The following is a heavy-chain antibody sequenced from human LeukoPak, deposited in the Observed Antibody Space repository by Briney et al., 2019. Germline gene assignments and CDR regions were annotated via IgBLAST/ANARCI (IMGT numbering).Heavy chain of an antibody. CDR2: ITPNSGNI. J-gene: IGHJ6*03. V-gene: IGHV1-8*01. CDR1: GYTFTSYD. Sequence: ASVKVSCKASGYTFTSYDINWVRQAPGQGLEWVGWITPNSGNIGYAQKFQGRVTMTRNTSISTAYMELSSLKSEDTAVYYCARGVHYMDVWGKGTTVTISS. CDR3: ARGVHYMDV. D-gene: IGHD4/OR15-4a*01.